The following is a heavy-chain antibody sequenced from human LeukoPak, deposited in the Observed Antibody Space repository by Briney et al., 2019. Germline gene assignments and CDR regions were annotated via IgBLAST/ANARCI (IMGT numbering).Heavy chain of an antibody. CDR1: GGSFSRYY. Sequence: PSETLSLTCAVYGGSFSRYYWSWIRQPPGKGLEWIGEINHSGSTNYNPSLKSRVTISVDTSKNQFSLKLSSVTAADTAVYYCARAYYGSGSYHADYYGMDVWGQGSTVTVSS. CDR3: ARAYYGSGSYHADYYGMDV. CDR2: INHSGST. D-gene: IGHD3-10*01. V-gene: IGHV4-34*01. J-gene: IGHJ6*02.